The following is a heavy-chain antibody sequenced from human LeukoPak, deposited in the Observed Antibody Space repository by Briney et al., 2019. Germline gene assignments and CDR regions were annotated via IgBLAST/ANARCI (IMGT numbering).Heavy chain of an antibody. Sequence: GGSLRLSCAASGFTFSSYSMNWVRQAPGKGLEWVSSISSSSSYIYYADSVKGRFTISRDNAKNSLYLQMNSLRAEDTAVYYCASSWMTTVTTAFDYWDQGTLVTVSS. CDR1: GFTFSSYS. J-gene: IGHJ4*02. CDR2: ISSSSSYI. CDR3: ASSWMTTVTTAFDY. V-gene: IGHV3-21*01. D-gene: IGHD4-17*01.